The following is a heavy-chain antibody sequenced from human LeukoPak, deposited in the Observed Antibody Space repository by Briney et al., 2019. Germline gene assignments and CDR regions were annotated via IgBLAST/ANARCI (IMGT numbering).Heavy chain of an antibody. CDR2: ISAYNGNT. CDR1: VYTFTSYG. J-gene: IGHJ5*02. D-gene: IGHD3-3*01. V-gene: IGHV1-18*01. Sequence: GASVKVSCKASVYTFTSYGISWLRQAPGQGLEWMGWISAYNGNTNYAQKLQGRVTMTTDTSTSTAYMELRSLRSDDTAVYYCARDSELPDFWSGDYRSHNWFDPWGQGTLVTVSS. CDR3: ARDSELPDFWSGDYRSHNWFDP.